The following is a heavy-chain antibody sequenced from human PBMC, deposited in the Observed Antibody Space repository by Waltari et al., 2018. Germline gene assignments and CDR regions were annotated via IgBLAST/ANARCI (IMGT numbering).Heavy chain of an antibody. CDR1: GYTFTSYD. J-gene: IGHJ5*02. Sequence: QVQLVQSGAEVKKPGASVKVSCKASGYTFTSYDINWVRQATGQGLEWMGWMNPNSGNTGYAQKFQGRVTMTRNTSISTAYMELSSLRSEDTAVYYCARRGVKYYDSRNNWFDPWGQGTLVTVSS. CDR2: MNPNSGNT. D-gene: IGHD3-22*01. CDR3: ARRGVKYYDSRNNWFDP. V-gene: IGHV1-8*01.